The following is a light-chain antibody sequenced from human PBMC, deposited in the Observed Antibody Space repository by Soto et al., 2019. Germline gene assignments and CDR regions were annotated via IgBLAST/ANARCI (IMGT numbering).Light chain of an antibody. V-gene: IGKV1-5*01. J-gene: IGKJ1*01. CDR2: DAS. CDR1: QSISAW. CDR3: QQYENYWT. Sequence: DIQMTQSPSTLSATAGDRVTITCRASQSISAWLAWYQQKPGKAPKLLIYDASNLESGVPSRFSGSGSGTELTLTISNLQPDDVATYYCQQYENYWTFGQGTKVEIK.